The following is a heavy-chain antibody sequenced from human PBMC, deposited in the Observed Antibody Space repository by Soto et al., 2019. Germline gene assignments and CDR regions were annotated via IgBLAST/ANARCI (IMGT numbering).Heavy chain of an antibody. CDR3: ASDVTSNHHCTDL. CDR2: IYYTGRT. J-gene: IGHJ5*02. D-gene: IGHD2-2*01. CDR1: GGSLKSGGYY. Sequence: SETLSLTCTVSGGSLKSGGYYWSWIRQHPGRGLEWIGYIYYTGRTYYNPSLESRVTFSVDTSKNQFSLKLSSVTAADTAVYYCASDVTSNHHCTDLWGHGTLVTVSS. V-gene: IGHV4-31*02.